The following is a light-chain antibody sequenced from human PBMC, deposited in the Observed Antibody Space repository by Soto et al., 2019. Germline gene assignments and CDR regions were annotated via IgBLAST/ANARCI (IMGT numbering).Light chain of an antibody. J-gene: IGKJ4*01. V-gene: IGKV4-1*01. CDR1: QSVLYSSNNKDT. CDR3: QQYYDLLT. Sequence: DIVMTQSPDSLAVSLGERATINCRSSQSVLYSSNNKDTIAWYQQKPGQPPRLLIYWASTRESGVPDRFSGSGSRTDFTLTISSLQAEDVAVYYCQQYYDLLTFGGGTKVEIK. CDR2: WAS.